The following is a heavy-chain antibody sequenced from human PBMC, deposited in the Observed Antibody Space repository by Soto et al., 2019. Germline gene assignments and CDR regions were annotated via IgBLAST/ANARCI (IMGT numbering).Heavy chain of an antibody. CDR2: ISDSGGST. Sequence: EVQLLESGGGLVQPGGSLRLSCAASRFSFRTYAMSWVRQAPGKGLEWVSGISDSGGSTYYADSVRGRFTISRDNSKNPLYRQMTSLRAEDTAVYDCAQGYCYACSHCLDYWGQGTLVTVSS. V-gene: IGHV3-23*01. J-gene: IGHJ4*02. CDR1: RFSFRTYA. CDR3: AQGYCYACSHCLDY. D-gene: IGHD3-10*01.